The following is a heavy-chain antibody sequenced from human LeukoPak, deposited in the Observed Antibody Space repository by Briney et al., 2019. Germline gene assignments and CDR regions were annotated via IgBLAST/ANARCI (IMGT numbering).Heavy chain of an antibody. CDR3: AKNRGGYDAGSFDY. CDR1: GFTFSTSS. D-gene: IGHD1-26*01. Sequence: GGSLRLSCAASGFTFSTSSMNWVRQAPGKGLEWVSAISGSGGSTYYADSVKGRFTISRDNSKNTLYLQMNSLRAEDTAVYYCAKNRGGYDAGSFDYWGQGTLGPVP. V-gene: IGHV3-23*01. J-gene: IGHJ4*02. CDR2: ISGSGGST.